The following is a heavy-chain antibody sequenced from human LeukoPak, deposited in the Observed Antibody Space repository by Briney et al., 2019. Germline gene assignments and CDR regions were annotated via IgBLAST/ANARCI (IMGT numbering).Heavy chain of an antibody. CDR1: GGSISSSSYY. CDR2: IYYSGST. J-gene: IGHJ4*02. Sequence: PSETLSLTCTVSGGSISSSSYYWGWIRQPPGKGLEWIGSIYYSGSTYYNPSLKSRVTISVDTSKNQFSLKLSSVTTADTAVYYCARQLDPLYFDYWGQGTLVTVSS. V-gene: IGHV4-39*01. CDR3: ARQLDPLYFDY. D-gene: IGHD1-1*01.